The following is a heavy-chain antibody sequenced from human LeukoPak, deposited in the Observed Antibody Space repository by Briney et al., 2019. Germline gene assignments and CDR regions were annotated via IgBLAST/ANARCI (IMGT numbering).Heavy chain of an antibody. V-gene: IGHV3-21*01. D-gene: IGHD2-2*01. CDR2: ISSSSSCI. Sequence: GGSLRLSCAASGFTFSSYSMNWVRQAPGKGLEWVSSISSSSSCIYYADSVKGRFTISRDNAKNSLYLQMNSLRAEDTAVYYCAGIEGYCSSTSCENWGQGTLVTVSS. CDR3: AGIEGYCSSTSCEN. CDR1: GFTFSSYS. J-gene: IGHJ4*02.